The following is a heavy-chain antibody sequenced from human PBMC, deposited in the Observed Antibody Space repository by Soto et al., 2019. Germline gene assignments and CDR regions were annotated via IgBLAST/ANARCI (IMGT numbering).Heavy chain of an antibody. D-gene: IGHD6-6*01. CDR1: GFTFDDYA. Sequence: EVQLVESGGGLVQPGRSLRLSCAASGFTFDDYAMHWVRQAPGKGLEWVSGISWSSGSIGYADSVKGRFTISRDNAKNSLYLHMNSLRAEDTALYYCAKDMGSSSFLDAFDIWGQGTMVTVSS. J-gene: IGHJ3*02. CDR3: AKDMGSSSFLDAFDI. CDR2: ISWSSGSI. V-gene: IGHV3-9*01.